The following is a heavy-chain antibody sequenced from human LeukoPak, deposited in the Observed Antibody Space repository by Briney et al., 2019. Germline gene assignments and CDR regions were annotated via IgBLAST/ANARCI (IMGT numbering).Heavy chain of an antibody. CDR1: GFTFSSYA. CDR3: AKVGGSYRPIDY. Sequence: PGGSLRLSCAASGFTFSSYAMHWVRQAPGKGLEWVAVISYDGSNKYYADSVKGRFTISRDNSKNTLYLQMNSLRAEDTAVYYCAKVGGSYRPIDYWGQGTLVIVSS. J-gene: IGHJ4*02. D-gene: IGHD3-16*02. CDR2: ISYDGSNK. V-gene: IGHV3-30-3*01.